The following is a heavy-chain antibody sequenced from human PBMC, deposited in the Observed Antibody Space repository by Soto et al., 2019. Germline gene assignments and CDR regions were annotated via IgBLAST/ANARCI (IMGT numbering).Heavy chain of an antibody. Sequence: QMQLVQSGPEVKKPGTSVKVSCKTSGFTFTSSGVQWVRQDRGQRLEWIGWIVVASGNTNYAQKFQERVTITRDMSTSTAYMELSSLRSEDTAVYYCAASKGDAADGFDIWGQGTMVTVSS. CDR2: IVVASGNT. D-gene: IGHD3-10*01. CDR1: GFTFTSSG. CDR3: AASKGDAADGFDI. J-gene: IGHJ3*02. V-gene: IGHV1-58*01.